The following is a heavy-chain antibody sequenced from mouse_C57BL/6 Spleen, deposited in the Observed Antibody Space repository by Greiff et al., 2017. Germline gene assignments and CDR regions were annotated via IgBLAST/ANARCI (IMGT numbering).Heavy chain of an antibody. CDR3: ARFGGSAWFAY. CDR2: IYPRDGST. V-gene: IGHV1-85*01. Sequence: QVQLKESGPELVKPGASVKLSCKASGYTFTSYDINWVKQRPGQGLEWIGWIYPRDGSTKYNEKFKGKATLTVDTSSSTAYMELHSLTSEDSAVYCCARFGGSAWFAYWGQGTLVTVSA. J-gene: IGHJ3*01. CDR1: GYTFTSYD. D-gene: IGHD3-1*01.